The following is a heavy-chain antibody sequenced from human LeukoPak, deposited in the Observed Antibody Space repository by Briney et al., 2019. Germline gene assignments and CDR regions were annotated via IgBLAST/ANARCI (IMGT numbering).Heavy chain of an antibody. V-gene: IGHV4-59*01. CDR1: GGSICSYY. D-gene: IGHD6-19*01. Sequence: SETLSLTCTVSGGSICSYYWSWIRQPPGKGLEWIGYIYYSGSTNYNPSLKSRVTISVDTSKNQFSLKLSSVTAADTAVYYCATIERSGWYVSYWGQGTLVTVSS. CDR2: IYYSGST. CDR3: ATIERSGWYVSY. J-gene: IGHJ4*02.